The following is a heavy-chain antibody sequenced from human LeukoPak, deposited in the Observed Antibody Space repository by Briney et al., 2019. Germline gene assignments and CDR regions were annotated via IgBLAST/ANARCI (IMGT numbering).Heavy chain of an antibody. Sequence: SGGSLRLSCAASGFNFSSYWLHWVRPVPGKGLVWVSGINSHGSSTSYADSVKGRFTISRDNAKNTLHLQMNSLRAEDAAVYYCVRLTGAEFDYWGQGTLVTVSS. CDR1: GFNFSSYW. CDR3: VRLTGAEFDY. J-gene: IGHJ4*02. D-gene: IGHD7-27*01. CDR2: INSHGSST. V-gene: IGHV3-74*01.